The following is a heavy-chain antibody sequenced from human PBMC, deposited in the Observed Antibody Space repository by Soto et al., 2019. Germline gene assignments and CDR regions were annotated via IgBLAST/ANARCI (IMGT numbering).Heavy chain of an antibody. J-gene: IGHJ4*02. CDR3: AKDGPLGSGSYYNVGTYYFDY. V-gene: IGHV3-9*01. CDR2: ISWNSGSI. Sequence: GGSLRLSCAASGFTFDDYAMHWVRQAPGKGLEWVSGISWNSGSIGYADSVKGRFTISRDNAKNSLYLQMNSLRAEDTALYYCAKDGPLGSGSYYNVGTYYFDYWGQGTLVTVSS. D-gene: IGHD3-10*01. CDR1: GFTFDDYA.